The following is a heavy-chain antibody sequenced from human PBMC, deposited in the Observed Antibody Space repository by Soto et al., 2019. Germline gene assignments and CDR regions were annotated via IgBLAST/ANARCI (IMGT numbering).Heavy chain of an antibody. CDR3: ATARTLYYYDSSGYSDY. Sequence: ASVKVSCKVSGYTLTELSMHWVRQAPGKGLEWMGGFDPEDGETIYAQKSQGRVTMTEDTSTDTAYMELSSLRSEDTAVYYCATARTLYYYDSSGYSDYWGQGTLVTVSS. V-gene: IGHV1-24*01. CDR1: GYTLTELS. J-gene: IGHJ4*02. D-gene: IGHD3-22*01. CDR2: FDPEDGET.